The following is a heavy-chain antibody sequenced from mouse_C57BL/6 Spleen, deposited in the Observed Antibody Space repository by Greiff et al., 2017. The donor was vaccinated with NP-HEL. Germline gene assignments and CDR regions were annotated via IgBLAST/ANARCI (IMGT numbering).Heavy chain of an antibody. J-gene: IGHJ2*01. V-gene: IGHV5-4*01. CDR2: ISDGGSYT. Sequence: DVKLVESGGGLVKPGGSLKLSCAASGFTFSSYAMSWVRQTPEKRLEWVATISDGGSYTYYPDNVKGRFTISRDNAKNNLYLQMSHLKSEDTAMYYCARDPPFDYWGQGTTLTVSS. CDR1: GFTFSSYA. CDR3: ARDPPFDY.